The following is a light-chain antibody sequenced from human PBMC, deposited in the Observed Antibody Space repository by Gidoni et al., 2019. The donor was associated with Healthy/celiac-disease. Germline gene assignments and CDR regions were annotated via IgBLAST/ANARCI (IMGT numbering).Light chain of an antibody. CDR1: SLRSYY. V-gene: IGLV3-19*01. CDR3: NSRDSSGNHPVV. CDR2: GKN. Sequence: SSELTQDPAVSVALGQTVRITCHGDSLRSYYASWYQQKPGQAPVLVIYGKNNRPSGIPDRFSGSSSGNTASLTITGAQAEDEADYYCNSRDSSGNHPVVFGGGTKLTVL. J-gene: IGLJ2*01.